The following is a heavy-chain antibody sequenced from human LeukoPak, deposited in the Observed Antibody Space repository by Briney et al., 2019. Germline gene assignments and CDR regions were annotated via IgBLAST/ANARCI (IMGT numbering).Heavy chain of an antibody. CDR2: IYSSGST. Sequence: SETLSLTCTVSGASISTYYWSWIRQPPGKGLEWIGYIYSSGSTNYNPSLKSRVAISVDTSKNQFSLKLSSVTAADTAVYFCARDAGYYFDYWGQGNLVTVSS. V-gene: IGHV4-59*01. CDR3: ARDAGYYFDY. D-gene: IGHD6-25*01. J-gene: IGHJ4*02. CDR1: GASISTYY.